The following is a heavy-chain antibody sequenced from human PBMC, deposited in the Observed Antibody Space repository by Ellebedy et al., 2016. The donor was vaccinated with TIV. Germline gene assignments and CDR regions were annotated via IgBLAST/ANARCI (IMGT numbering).Heavy chain of an antibody. D-gene: IGHD5/OR15-5a*01. V-gene: IGHV3-11*06. CDR3: ARKTDVYGRLDGKN. J-gene: IGHJ4*02. Sequence: GGSLRLSXAASGFTFSDYYMSWIRQAPGKGLEWVSYISSSSSYTNYADSVKGRFTISRDNAKNSLYLQMNSLRAEDTAVYYCARKTDVYGRLDGKNWGQGTLVTVSS. CDR2: ISSSSSYT. CDR1: GFTFSDYY.